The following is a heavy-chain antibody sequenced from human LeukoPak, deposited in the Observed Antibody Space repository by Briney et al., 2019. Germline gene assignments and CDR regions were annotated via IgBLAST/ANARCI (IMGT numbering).Heavy chain of an antibody. CDR3: SRAVRDGHSGDS. D-gene: IGHD5-24*01. Sequence: PGGSLRLSCAASGFTFSTYWMTWVRQAPGKGLEWVANIKQDGSEKYYMGSVLGRFIISRDNAKNSLYLQMDSLRVEDTALYFCSRAVRDGHSGDSWGQGTLVTVSS. CDR1: GFTFSTYW. CDR2: IKQDGSEK. J-gene: IGHJ4*02. V-gene: IGHV3-7*01.